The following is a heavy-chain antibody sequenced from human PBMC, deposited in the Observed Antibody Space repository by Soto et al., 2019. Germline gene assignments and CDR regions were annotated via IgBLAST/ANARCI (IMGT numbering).Heavy chain of an antibody. V-gene: IGHV3-74*01. CDR2: IDNAGTDS. J-gene: IGHJ6*04. Sequence: EVQLVESGGGLVQPGGSLRLSCAASGFTLSGRSMHWVRQAPGKGLVWVSGIDNAGTDSTYADSVKGRFTSSRDHAKNMLYLQMHSLGVDDTAVYYCARGWFGPDVWGKGTTVTVSS. D-gene: IGHD3-10*01. CDR1: GFTLSGRS. CDR3: ARGWFGPDV.